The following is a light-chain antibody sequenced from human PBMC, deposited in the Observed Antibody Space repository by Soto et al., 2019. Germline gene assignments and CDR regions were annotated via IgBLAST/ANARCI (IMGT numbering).Light chain of an antibody. Sequence: AIQMTQSPSSLSASVGDRVIITCRASQSIRSELGWYQQKPGKAPKLLIYIASTLQSGVPSRFSGSGSGTDFTLSISRLQPEDFATSYCTQHYISPVTLGLGTKVDIK. J-gene: IGKJ1*01. CDR1: QSIRSE. CDR2: IAS. V-gene: IGKV1-6*01. CDR3: TQHYISPVT.